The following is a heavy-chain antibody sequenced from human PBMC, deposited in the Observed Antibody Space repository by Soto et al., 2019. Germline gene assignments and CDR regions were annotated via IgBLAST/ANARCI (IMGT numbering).Heavy chain of an antibody. CDR1: GFSLSTSGVG. J-gene: IGHJ4*02. D-gene: IGHD3-22*01. Sequence: QITLKESGPTLVKPTQTLTLTCTFSGFSLSTSGVGVGWIRQPPGKALEWLALIYWDDDKRYSPSLKSRFTIPXATPKXXVVLTMTNMDPVDTATYYCAHRLGYYDSSGYNFDYWGQGTLVTVSS. CDR2: IYWDDDK. V-gene: IGHV2-5*02. CDR3: AHRLGYYDSSGYNFDY.